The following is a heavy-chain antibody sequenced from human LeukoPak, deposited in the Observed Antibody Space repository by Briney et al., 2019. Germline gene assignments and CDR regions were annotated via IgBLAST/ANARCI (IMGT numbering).Heavy chain of an antibody. Sequence: PSETLSLTCTVFGGSISSYYWSWIRQPAGKGLEWIGRIYTSGSTNYNPSLKSRVTMSVDTSKNQLSLKLSSVTAADTAVYYCARGVDCSSTSCYADYYYYMDVWGKGTTVTVSS. CDR2: IYTSGST. V-gene: IGHV4-4*07. CDR3: ARGVDCSSTSCYADYYYYMDV. D-gene: IGHD2-2*01. J-gene: IGHJ6*03. CDR1: GGSISSYY.